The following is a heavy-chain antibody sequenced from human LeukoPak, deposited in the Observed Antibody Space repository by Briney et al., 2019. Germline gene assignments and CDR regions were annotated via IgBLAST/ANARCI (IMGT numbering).Heavy chain of an antibody. Sequence: PGGSLRLSCTASGFTFGDHAMSWVRQAPGKGLEWVANIKQDGSEKYYVDSVKGRFTISRDNAKNSLYLQMNSLRAEDTAVYYCARVHGDYSGVPGYWGQGTLVTVSS. J-gene: IGHJ4*02. V-gene: IGHV3-7*01. CDR2: IKQDGSEK. CDR3: ARVHGDYSGVPGY. CDR1: GFTFGDHA. D-gene: IGHD4-17*01.